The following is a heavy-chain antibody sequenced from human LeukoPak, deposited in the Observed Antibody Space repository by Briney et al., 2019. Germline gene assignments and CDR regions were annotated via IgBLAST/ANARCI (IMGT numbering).Heavy chain of an antibody. J-gene: IGHJ4*02. CDR2: IKQDGSEK. D-gene: IGHD3-22*01. Sequence: PGGSLRLSCAASGFTFSSYWMSWVRQAPGKGLEWEANIKQDGSEKYYVDSVKGRFTISRDNAKNSLYLQMNSLRAEDTAVYYCARDRGSYYYDSSGYYYDYWGQGTLVTVSS. V-gene: IGHV3-7*01. CDR3: ARDRGSYYYDSSGYYYDY. CDR1: GFTFSSYW.